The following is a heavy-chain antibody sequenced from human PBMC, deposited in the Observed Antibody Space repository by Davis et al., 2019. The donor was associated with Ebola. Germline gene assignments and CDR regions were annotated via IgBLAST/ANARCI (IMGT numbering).Heavy chain of an antibody. CDR3: ARGHFIYSSSWRTGYGMDV. Sequence: GESLKISCAASGFTFSSYSMNWVRQAPGKGLEWVSYISSSSSTIYYADSVKGRFTISRDNAKNSLYLQMNSLRDEDTAVYYCARGHFIYSSSWRTGYGMDVWGQGTTVTVSS. J-gene: IGHJ6*02. V-gene: IGHV3-48*02. CDR2: ISSSSSTI. D-gene: IGHD6-13*01. CDR1: GFTFSSYS.